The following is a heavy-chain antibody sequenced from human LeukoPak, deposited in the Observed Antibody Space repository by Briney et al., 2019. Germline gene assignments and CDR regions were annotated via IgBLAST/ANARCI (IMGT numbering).Heavy chain of an antibody. Sequence: SETLSLTCAVYGGSFSGYYWSWIRQPPGKGLEWIGYIYYTGSTNYNPSLKSRVTISVDTSKNQFSLKLSSVTAADTAVYYCARFTAMVTGYNWFDPWGQGTLVTVSS. V-gene: IGHV4-59*08. CDR3: ARFTAMVTGYNWFDP. D-gene: IGHD5-18*01. CDR2: IYYTGST. J-gene: IGHJ5*02. CDR1: GGSFSGYY.